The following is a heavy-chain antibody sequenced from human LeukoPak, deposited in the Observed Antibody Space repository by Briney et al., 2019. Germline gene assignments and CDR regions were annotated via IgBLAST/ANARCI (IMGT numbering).Heavy chain of an antibody. CDR3: ARTYYDFWSGYYTDY. Sequence: SETLSLTCTVSGGSISSYYWSWIRQPPGKGLEWIGYIYYSGSTNYNPSLKSRVTISVDTSKNQFSLKLSSVTAADTAVYYCARTYYDFWSGYYTDYWGQGTLVTVSS. D-gene: IGHD3-3*01. CDR1: GGSISSYY. CDR2: IYYSGST. V-gene: IGHV4-59*01. J-gene: IGHJ4*02.